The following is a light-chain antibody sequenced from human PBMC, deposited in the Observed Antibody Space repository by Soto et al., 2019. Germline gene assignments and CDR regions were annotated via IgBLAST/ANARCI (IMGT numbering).Light chain of an antibody. J-gene: IGKJ4*01. V-gene: IGKV3-15*01. CDR2: DTD. Sequence: EVVMTQSPATLSVSPGERATLSCRASRGIGSTLAWYQQKPGQTPRLLIYDTDTRATGVPARFIGSASGTEFTLTITSLQSEDFAIYYCQHYVTWPPTFGGGTRVENK. CDR3: QHYVTWPPT. CDR1: RGIGST.